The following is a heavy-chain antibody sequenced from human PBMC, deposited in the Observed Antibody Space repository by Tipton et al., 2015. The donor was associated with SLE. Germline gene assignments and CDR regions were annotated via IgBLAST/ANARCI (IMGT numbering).Heavy chain of an antibody. Sequence: GSLRLSCAASGFTFSSYAMSWVRQAPGKGLEWVSTITASGDPTYYADSVKGRFTISRDNSKNTLYLQMNSLRAEDTAVYYCASDYEAYYYYMDVWGKGTTVTVSS. V-gene: IGHV3-23*01. D-gene: IGHD4-17*01. CDR1: GFTFSSYA. J-gene: IGHJ6*03. CDR2: ITASGDPT. CDR3: ASDYEAYYYYMDV.